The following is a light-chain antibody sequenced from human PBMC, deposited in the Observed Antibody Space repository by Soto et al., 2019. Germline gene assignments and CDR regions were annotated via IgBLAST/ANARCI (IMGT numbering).Light chain of an antibody. Sequence: DIQMTQSPSTLSASVGDRVTITCRASQSISSWLAWYQQKPGKAPKLLIYKASTLQFGVPSRFSGGGSGTEFSLTISSLQPEDFSTYYCQQYSSFSYTFGQGTKLDIK. CDR1: QSISSW. CDR3: QQYSSFSYT. CDR2: KAS. J-gene: IGKJ2*01. V-gene: IGKV1-5*03.